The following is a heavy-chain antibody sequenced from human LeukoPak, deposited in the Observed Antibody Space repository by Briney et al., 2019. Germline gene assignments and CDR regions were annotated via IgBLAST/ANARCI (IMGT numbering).Heavy chain of an antibody. CDR2: ISCSGGAT. CDR3: AKVPVFSLTISEVVTDDAFDI. J-gene: IGHJ3*02. CDR1: GFTFSSYA. D-gene: IGHD3-3*01. Sequence: PGGSLRLSCAASGFTFSSYAMSRVRQAPGKGLEWVSAISCSGGATYYADSVKGRFTISRDNSKNTLYLQMNSLRAEDTAVYYCAKVPVFSLTISEVVTDDAFDIWGQGTIVTVSS. V-gene: IGHV3-23*01.